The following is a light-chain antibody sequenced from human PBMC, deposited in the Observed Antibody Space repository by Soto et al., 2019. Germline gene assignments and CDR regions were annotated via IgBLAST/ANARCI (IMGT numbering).Light chain of an antibody. V-gene: IGLV1-44*01. CDR1: RSNMGTNI. Sequence: QSVLTQPPSASGTPGQRVTISCSGSRSNMGTNIVSWYQLLPGTAPKLLIFRNDKRPSGVPDRLSGSKSGTSASLAISGLQSEDEADYYCGGWGGRRDGVVVGGGAKVTVL. CDR3: GGWGGRRDGVV. J-gene: IGLJ3*02. CDR2: RND.